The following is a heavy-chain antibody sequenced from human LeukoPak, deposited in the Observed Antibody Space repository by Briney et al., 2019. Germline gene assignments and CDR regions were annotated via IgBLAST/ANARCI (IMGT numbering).Heavy chain of an antibody. CDR2: INAGNGNT. CDR1: GYTFTSYA. V-gene: IGHV1-3*01. CDR3: ARERIVVVPAARPDGVYYYYYGMDV. J-gene: IGHJ6*04. Sequence: VASVKVSCTASGYTFTSYAMHWVRQAPGQRLEWMGWINAGNGNTKYSQKFQGRVTITRDTSASTAYMELSSLRSEDTAVYYCARERIVVVPAARPDGVYYYYYGMDVWGKGTTVTVSS. D-gene: IGHD2-2*01.